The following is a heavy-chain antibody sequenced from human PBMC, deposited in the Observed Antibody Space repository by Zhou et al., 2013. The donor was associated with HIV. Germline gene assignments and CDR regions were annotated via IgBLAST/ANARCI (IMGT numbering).Heavy chain of an antibody. CDR3: ARDRSGMATIKDDAFDI. J-gene: IGHJ3*02. D-gene: IGHD5-12*01. CDR2: IIPIFGTA. CDR1: GGTFSSYA. V-gene: IGHV1-69*12. Sequence: QVQLVQSGAEVKKPGSSVKVSCKASGGTFSSYAISWVRQAPGQGLEWMGGIIPIFGTANYAQKFQGRVTITADESTSTAYMELSSLRSEDTAVYYCARDRSGMATIKDDAFDIWGQGTMVTVSS.